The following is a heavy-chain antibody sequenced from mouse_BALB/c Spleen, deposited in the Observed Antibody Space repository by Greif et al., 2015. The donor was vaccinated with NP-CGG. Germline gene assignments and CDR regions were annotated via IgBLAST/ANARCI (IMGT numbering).Heavy chain of an antibody. Sequence: EVKLVESGGGLVQPGGSRKLSCAASGFTFSSFGMHWVRQAPEKGLEWVAYISSGSSTIYYADTVKGRFTISRDNPKNTLFLQMTSLRSEDTAMYYCARDYGYVGAMDYWGQGTSVTVSS. V-gene: IGHV5-17*02. J-gene: IGHJ4*01. CDR3: ARDYGYVGAMDY. D-gene: IGHD1-2*01. CDR1: GFTFSSFG. CDR2: ISSGSSTI.